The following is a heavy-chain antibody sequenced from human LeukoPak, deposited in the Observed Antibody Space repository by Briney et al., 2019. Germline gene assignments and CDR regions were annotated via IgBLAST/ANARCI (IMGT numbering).Heavy chain of an antibody. D-gene: IGHD3-22*01. CDR1: GGSMTGHY. Sequence: SETLSLTCTVSGGSMTGHYWSWIRQTPGKGLEWIGYIDYSGSTRYNPSLQSRVTISVDTSKNQFSLKPTSVTARDTAVYYCARLINNDNSGDADTFDMWGQGTEVIVFS. J-gene: IGHJ3*02. V-gene: IGHV4-59*11. CDR3: ARLINNDNSGDADTFDM. CDR2: IDYSGST.